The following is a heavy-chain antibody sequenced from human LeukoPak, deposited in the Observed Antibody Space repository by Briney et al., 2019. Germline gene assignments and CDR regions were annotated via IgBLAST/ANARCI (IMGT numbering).Heavy chain of an antibody. CDR1: GYTFTSYD. V-gene: IGHV1-8*01. CDR2: MNPNSGNT. Sequence: ASVKVSCKASGYTFTSYDINWVRQATGQGLEWMGWMNPNSGNTGYAQKFQGRVTMTRNTSISTAYMELSSLRSEDTAVYYCATGAAHVDTDYGDSARRDYWGQGTLVTVSS. D-gene: IGHD4-17*01. J-gene: IGHJ4*02. CDR3: ATGAAHVDTDYGDSARRDY.